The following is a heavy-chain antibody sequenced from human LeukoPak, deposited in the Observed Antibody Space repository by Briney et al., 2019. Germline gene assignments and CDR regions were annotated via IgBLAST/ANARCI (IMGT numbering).Heavy chain of an antibody. CDR2: INSDGSAT. D-gene: IGHD3-16*02. J-gene: IGHJ4*02. CDR3: ARGTAGYHSSYFDY. V-gene: IGHV3-74*01. Sequence: GGSLRLSCAASGFTFGSPWMHWVRQAPGKGLVWVSRINSDGSATACADSVKGRFTISRDNAENTLYLQMNSLRAEDTAVYYCARGTAGYHSSYFDYWGQGTLVTVSS. CDR1: GFTFGSPW.